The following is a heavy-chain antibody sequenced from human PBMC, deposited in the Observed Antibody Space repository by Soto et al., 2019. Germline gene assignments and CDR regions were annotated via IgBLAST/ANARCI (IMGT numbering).Heavy chain of an antibody. Sequence: SETLSLTCTVSGGSISSSSYYWGWIRQPPGKGLEWIGSIYYSGSTYYNPSLKSRVTISVDTSKNQFSLKLSSVTAADTAMYYCATYSSSWYVVYWGQGTLVTVSS. V-gene: IGHV4-39*01. CDR3: ATYSSSWYVVY. D-gene: IGHD6-13*01. J-gene: IGHJ4*02. CDR2: IYYSGST. CDR1: GGSISSSSYY.